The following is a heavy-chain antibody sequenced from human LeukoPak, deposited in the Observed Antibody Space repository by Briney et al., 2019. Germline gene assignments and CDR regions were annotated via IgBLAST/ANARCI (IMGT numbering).Heavy chain of an antibody. Sequence: SETLSLTCTVSGGSISSSSYYWGWIRQPPGKGLEWIGSIYYSVSTYYNPSLKSRVTISVDTSKNQFSLKLSSVTAEDTAVYYCARTTEGYCRSTSYSWCYYYYMDVWGKGTTVTVSS. J-gene: IGHJ6*03. V-gene: IGHV4-39*07. CDR2: IYYSVST. CDR3: ARTTEGYCRSTSYSWCYYYYMDV. D-gene: IGHD2-2*01. CDR1: GGSISSSSYY.